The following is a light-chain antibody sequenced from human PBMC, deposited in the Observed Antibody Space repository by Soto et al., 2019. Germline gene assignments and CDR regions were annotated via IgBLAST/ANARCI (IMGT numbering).Light chain of an antibody. V-gene: IGKV3-20*01. CDR3: QQYGSSPPGLT. J-gene: IGKJ4*01. Sequence: ETVMTQSPATPSVSPGGRVTPSCRASEGVGSSLAWCQQKPGQAPRVIMYGASRRATGIPDRFSGGGSGTDFTRTISRLEPEEFAGYYCQQYGSSPPGLTFGGGTKVDIK. CDR1: EGVGSS. CDR2: GAS.